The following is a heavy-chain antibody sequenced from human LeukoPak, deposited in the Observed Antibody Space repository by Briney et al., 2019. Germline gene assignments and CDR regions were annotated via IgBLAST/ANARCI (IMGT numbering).Heavy chain of an antibody. CDR2: ISSSSSTI. D-gene: IGHD3-10*01. CDR1: GFTFSSYS. V-gene: IGHV3-48*01. Sequence: GGSLRLSCAASGFTFSSYSMNWVRQAPGKGLEWVSYISSSSSTIYYADSVKGRFTISRDNAKNSLYLQMHSLRAEDTTVYYCARGDEYYYGSGSYFDYWGQGTLVTVSS. J-gene: IGHJ4*02. CDR3: ARGDEYYYGSGSYFDY.